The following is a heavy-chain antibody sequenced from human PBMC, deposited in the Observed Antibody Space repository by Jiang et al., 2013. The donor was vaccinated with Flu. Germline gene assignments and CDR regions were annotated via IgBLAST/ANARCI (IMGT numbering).Heavy chain of an antibody. J-gene: IGHJ4*02. D-gene: IGHD2-21*01. V-gene: IGHV3-30*18. Sequence: QLVESGGGVVQPGRSLRLSCAASGFTFNIYGMHWVRQAPGKGLEWVAVISFDGDTKNYADSVKGRFTISRDNSKNTLDLQMNSLRPEDTAVYYCAKDLTVFCGGDCQLFDYWGQGTLVTVSS. CDR3: AKDLTVFCGGDCQLFDY. CDR1: GFTFNIYG. CDR2: ISFDGDTK.